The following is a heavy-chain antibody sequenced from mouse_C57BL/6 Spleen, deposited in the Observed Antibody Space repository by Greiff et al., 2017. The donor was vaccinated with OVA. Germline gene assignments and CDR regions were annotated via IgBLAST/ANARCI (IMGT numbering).Heavy chain of an antibody. CDR1: GYSITSDY. D-gene: IGHD1-1*01. CDR3: ARSPDYYGSSHYAMDY. J-gene: IGHJ4*01. Sequence: VHVKQSGPGLAKPSQTLSLTCSVTGYSITSDYWNWIRKFPGNKLEYMGYISYSGSTYYNPSLKSRISITRDTSKNQYYLQLNSVTTEDTATYYCARSPDYYGSSHYAMDYWGQGTSVTVSS. V-gene: IGHV3-8*01. CDR2: ISYSGST.